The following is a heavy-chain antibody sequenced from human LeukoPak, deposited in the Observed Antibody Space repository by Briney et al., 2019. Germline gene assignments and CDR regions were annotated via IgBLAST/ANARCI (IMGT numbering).Heavy chain of an antibody. J-gene: IGHJ4*02. V-gene: IGHV3-30*18. Sequence: GGSLRLSCAASGFTFSSYGMHWVRQAPGKGLEWVAVISYDGSNKYYADSVKGRFTISRDNSKNTLYLQMNSLRAEDTAVYYCAKGADYGSGVDYWGQGILVTVSS. CDR3: AKGADYGSGVDY. CDR1: GFTFSSYG. D-gene: IGHD3-10*01. CDR2: ISYDGSNK.